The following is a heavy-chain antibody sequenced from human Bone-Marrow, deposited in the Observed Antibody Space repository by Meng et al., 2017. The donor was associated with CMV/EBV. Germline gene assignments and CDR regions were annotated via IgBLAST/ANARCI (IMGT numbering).Heavy chain of an antibody. CDR3: ARDGQGAGSDY. CDR1: GYTYTGYY. J-gene: IGHJ4*02. Sequence: ASVKVSCKASGYTYTGYYMHWVRQAPGQGLEWMGWMNPNSGNTGYAQKFQGRVTMTTDTSTSTAYMELRSLRSDDTAVDYCARDGQGAGSDYWGQGTLVTGSS. D-gene: IGHD6-19*01. CDR2: MNPNSGNT. V-gene: IGHV1-2*02.